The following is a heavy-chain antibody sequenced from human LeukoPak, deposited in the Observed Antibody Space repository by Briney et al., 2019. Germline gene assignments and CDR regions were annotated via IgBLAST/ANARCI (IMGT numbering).Heavy chain of an antibody. J-gene: IGHJ4*02. CDR2: MSYDGSNK. CDR1: GFTLSTYG. D-gene: IGHD3-16*02. V-gene: IGHV3-30*18. Sequence: PGTSLRLSCAASGFTLSTYGMHWVRQAPGKGLEWVAVMSYDGSNKFYADSVKGRFTISRDNSKNTLYLQMNSLRPDDTAVYFCAKNGFTFGGLVDINLDYWGQGTLVTVSS. CDR3: AKNGFTFGGLVDINLDY.